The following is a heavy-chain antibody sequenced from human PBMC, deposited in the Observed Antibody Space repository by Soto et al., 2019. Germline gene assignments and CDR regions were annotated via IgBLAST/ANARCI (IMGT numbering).Heavy chain of an antibody. J-gene: IGHJ1*01. Sequence: PGGSLRLSCAASGFTFSNAWMNWVRQAPGKGLVWVSRISTDGSSTTYADSVKGRFTISRDNSKNTLYLQMNSLRAEDTAVYYRARPSLYFLYWGPGPLLTVFS. CDR1: GFTFSNAW. CDR2: ISTDGSST. CDR3: ARPSLYFLY. V-gene: IGHV3-74*01.